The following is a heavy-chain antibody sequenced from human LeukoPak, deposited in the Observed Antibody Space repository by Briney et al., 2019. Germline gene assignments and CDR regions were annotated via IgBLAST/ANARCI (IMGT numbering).Heavy chain of an antibody. D-gene: IGHD6-19*01. CDR3: ARDGIAVAGTSAFDI. CDR1: GGSISSYY. CDR2: IYYSGST. Sequence: SETLSLTCTVSGGSISSYYWSWIRQPPGKGLEWIGYIYYSGSTNYNPSLKSRVTISVDTSKNQFSLKLSSVTAAGTAVYYCARDGIAVAGTSAFDIWGQGTMVTVSS. V-gene: IGHV4-59*01. J-gene: IGHJ3*02.